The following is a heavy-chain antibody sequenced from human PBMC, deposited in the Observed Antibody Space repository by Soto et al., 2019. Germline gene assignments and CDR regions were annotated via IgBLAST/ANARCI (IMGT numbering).Heavy chain of an antibody. CDR2: IIPLFGTA. Sequence: QVYLVQSGAELKKPGSSVKISCKASGGIFSSNTINWVRQAAGQGLEWMGGIIPLFGTANYAEKFQGRVTITADKSTKTEYMDLTSLRSEDTAVYYCASKAACGGDCYAFDSWGQGTLVTVSS. J-gene: IGHJ4*02. CDR1: GGIFSSNT. V-gene: IGHV1-69*06. D-gene: IGHD2-21*02. CDR3: ASKAACGGDCYAFDS.